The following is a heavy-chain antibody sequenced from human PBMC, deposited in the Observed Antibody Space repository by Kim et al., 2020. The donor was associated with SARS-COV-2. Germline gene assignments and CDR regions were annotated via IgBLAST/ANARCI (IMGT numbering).Heavy chain of an antibody. CDR3: HNYYDSSGYYPTTY. CDR2: IRSKANSYAT. V-gene: IGHV3-73*01. Sequence: GGSLRLSCAASGFTFSGSAMHWVRQASGKGLEWVGRIRSKANSYATAYAASVKGRFTISRDDSKNTAYLQMNSLKTEDTAVYYCHNYYDSSGYYPTTYWGQGTLVTVSS. D-gene: IGHD3-22*01. J-gene: IGHJ4*02. CDR1: GFTFSGSA.